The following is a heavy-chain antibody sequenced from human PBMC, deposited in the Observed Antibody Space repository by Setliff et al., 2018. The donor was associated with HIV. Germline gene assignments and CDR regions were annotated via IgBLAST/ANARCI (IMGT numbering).Heavy chain of an antibody. Sequence: GESLKISCKGSGYSFTSCWIGWVRQAPGKGLAWVSGLSGSGVGTYYAGSVKGRFTISRDNSKNTLYLQMNSLRAEDTAVYYCAKAGDYYDRTTFDSWGQGTLVTVSS. J-gene: IGHJ4*02. CDR2: LSGSGVGT. CDR3: AKAGDYYDRTTFDS. V-gene: IGHV3-23*01. CDR1: GYSFTSCW. D-gene: IGHD3-22*01.